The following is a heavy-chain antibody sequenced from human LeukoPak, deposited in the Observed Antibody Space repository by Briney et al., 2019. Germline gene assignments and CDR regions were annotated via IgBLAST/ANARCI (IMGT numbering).Heavy chain of an antibody. J-gene: IGHJ4*02. CDR1: GFTFSNAW. CDR3: AKVRRDSSSWYGENYFDY. CDR2: IKSKTDGGTT. D-gene: IGHD6-13*01. V-gene: IGHV3-15*01. Sequence: PGGSLRLSCAASGFTFSNAWMSWVRQAPGKGLEWVGRIKSKTDGGTTDYAAPVKGRFTISRDDSKDTLYLQMNSLRAEDTAVYYCAKVRRDSSSWYGENYFDYWGQGTLVTVSS.